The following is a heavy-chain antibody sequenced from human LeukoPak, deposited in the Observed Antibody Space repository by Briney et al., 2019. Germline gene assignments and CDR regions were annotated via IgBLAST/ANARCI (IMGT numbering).Heavy chain of an antibody. V-gene: IGHV1-2*02. Sequence: GASVKVSCKASGYTFTGYYMHWVRQAPGQGLEWMGWINPNSGGANYAQKFQGRVTMTRDTSISTAYTELSRLRSDDTAVYYCARSYYGSGSLTDYWGQGTLVTVSS. CDR3: ARSYYGSGSLTDY. CDR1: GYTFTGYY. D-gene: IGHD3-10*01. CDR2: INPNSGGA. J-gene: IGHJ4*02.